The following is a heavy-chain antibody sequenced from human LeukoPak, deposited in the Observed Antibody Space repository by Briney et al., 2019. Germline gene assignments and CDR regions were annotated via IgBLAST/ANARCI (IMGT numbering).Heavy chain of an antibody. CDR2: ISSSSSYT. CDR1: GFTFSDYY. J-gene: IGHJ4*02. Sequence: NPGGSLRLSCAASGFTFSDYYMSWIRQAPGKGLEWVSYISSSSSYTNYADSVKGRFTISRDNAKNSLYLQMNSLRAEDTAVYYCASGSSSLYSGGDWGQGTLVTVFS. CDR3: ASGSSSLYSGGD. V-gene: IGHV3-11*03. D-gene: IGHD6-13*01.